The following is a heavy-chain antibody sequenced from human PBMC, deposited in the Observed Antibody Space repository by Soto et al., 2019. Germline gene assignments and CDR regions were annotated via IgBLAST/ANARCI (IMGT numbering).Heavy chain of an antibody. D-gene: IGHD3-3*01. CDR3: ATVPPQFLGYDFWSGYPY. CDR2: FDPEDGET. V-gene: IGHV1-24*01. Sequence: ASVKVSCKVSGYTLTELSMHWVRQAPGKGLEWMGGFDPEDGETIYAQKFQGRVTMTEDTSTDTAYMELSSLRSEDTAVYYCATVPPQFLGYDFWSGYPYWGQGTLVTVSS. J-gene: IGHJ4*02. CDR1: GYTLTELS.